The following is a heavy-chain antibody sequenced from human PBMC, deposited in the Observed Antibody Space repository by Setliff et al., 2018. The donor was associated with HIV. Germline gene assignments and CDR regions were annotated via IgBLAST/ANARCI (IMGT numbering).Heavy chain of an antibody. Sequence: SETLSLTCTVSGGSISTYFWSWVRQPPGKGLEWIGEVFHSGSANSNASLRSRVMISVDTSKNQFSLKLSAVTAADTAVYYCARDHVFGSRTGFDPWGPGILVTSPQ. CDR2: VFHSGSA. D-gene: IGHD3-10*01. CDR3: ARDHVFGSRTGFDP. V-gene: IGHV4-59*12. CDR1: GGSISTYF. J-gene: IGHJ5*02.